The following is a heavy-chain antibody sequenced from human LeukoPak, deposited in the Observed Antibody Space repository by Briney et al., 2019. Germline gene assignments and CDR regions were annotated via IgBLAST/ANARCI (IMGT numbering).Heavy chain of an antibody. CDR2: IASDGSST. CDR3: ARGRPHGNDY. D-gene: IGHD4-23*01. J-gene: IGHJ4*02. V-gene: IGHV3-74*01. CDR1: GFTFSSYW. Sequence: GGSLRLSCAASGFTFSSYWMNWVRQAPGKGLVWVSRIASDGSSTTYADSVKGRFSISRDNAKNTLYPQMNSLRVEDTAVYYCARGRPHGNDYWGQGTLVTVST.